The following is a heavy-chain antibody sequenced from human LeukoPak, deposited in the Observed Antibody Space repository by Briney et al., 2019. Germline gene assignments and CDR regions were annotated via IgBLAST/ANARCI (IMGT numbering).Heavy chain of an antibody. J-gene: IGHJ4*02. V-gene: IGHV4-39*07. Sequence: SETLSLTCAVSGRSVRDHYWSWIRQPPGKGLEWIGSIYYSGSTYYNPSLKSRVTISVDTSKNQFSLKLSSVTAADTAVYYCARVDPGITMVRGVSGYWGQGTLVTVSS. CDR2: IYYSGST. CDR1: GRSVRDHY. CDR3: ARVDPGITMVRGVSGY. D-gene: IGHD3-10*01.